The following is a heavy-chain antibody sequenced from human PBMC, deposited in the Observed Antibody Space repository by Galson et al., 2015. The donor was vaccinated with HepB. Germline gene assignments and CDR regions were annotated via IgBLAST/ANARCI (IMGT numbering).Heavy chain of an antibody. CDR1: GFTFSGYW. CDR2: IQTDGSNT. V-gene: IGHV3-74*01. D-gene: IGHD2-15*01. J-gene: IGHJ5*01. CDR3: VRPAGSCPACHFDS. Sequence: SLRLSCAASGFTFSGYWRHWVHQFPGKGPVWVSRIQTDGSNTNYADSVKGRFSISRDNAKTLLYLQMNSLRVEDTAVYYCVRPAGSCPACHFDSWGQGTLVTVSS.